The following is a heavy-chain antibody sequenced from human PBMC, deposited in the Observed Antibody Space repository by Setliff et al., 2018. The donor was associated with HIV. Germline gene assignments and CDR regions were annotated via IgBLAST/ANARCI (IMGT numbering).Heavy chain of an antibody. D-gene: IGHD3-22*01. CDR3: ARGGEYYSDSGGIYYYMDV. J-gene: IGHJ6*03. CDR2: INWNGRST. CDR1: GFTFSSYA. Sequence: PGGSLRLSCAASGFTFSSYAMSWVRQTPGKGLEWVSGINWNGRSTGDADFVKGRFTISRNNAKNSLYLQMNSLGAEDTAFYYCARGGEYYSDSGGIYYYMDVWGKGTTVTVSS. V-gene: IGHV3-20*04.